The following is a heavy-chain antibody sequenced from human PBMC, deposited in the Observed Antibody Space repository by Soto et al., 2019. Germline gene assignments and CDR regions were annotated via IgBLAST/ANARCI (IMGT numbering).Heavy chain of an antibody. CDR1: GFTFSDYY. CDR2: ISDSGSTI. Sequence: QMQLVQSGGGLVKPGGSLTLSCKASGFTFSDYYMIWVRQTPGKGLEWLSYISDSGSTIYYADSVRARFTIFRENAPNSVLLELVALTDGVTAFSCCARGGSGWTRGGWLGPWGQGSLVTVSS. CDR3: ARGGSGWTRGGWLGP. D-gene: IGHD6-25*01. V-gene: IGHV3-11*01. J-gene: IGHJ5*02.